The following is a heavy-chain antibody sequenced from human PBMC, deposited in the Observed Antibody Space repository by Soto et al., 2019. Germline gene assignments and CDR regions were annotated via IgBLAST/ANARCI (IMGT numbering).Heavy chain of an antibody. CDR3: AVGSSSSYGMDV. Sequence: SGPTLVNPTQTLTLTCTFSGFSLSTSGMCVSWIRQPPGKALEWLALIDWDDYKYYSTSLKTRLTISKDTSKNQVVLTMTNMDPVDTATYYCAVGSSSSYGMDVWGQGTTVTVSS. V-gene: IGHV2-70*01. D-gene: IGHD6-13*01. CDR1: GFSLSTSGMC. CDR2: IDWDDYK. J-gene: IGHJ6*02.